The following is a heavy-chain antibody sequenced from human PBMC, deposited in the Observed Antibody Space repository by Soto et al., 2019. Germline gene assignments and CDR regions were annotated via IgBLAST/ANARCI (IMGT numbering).Heavy chain of an antibody. CDR3: ARGMTTVTTLDY. V-gene: IGHV4-30-2*01. D-gene: IGHD4-4*01. Sequence: SETLSLTCAVSGGSLSSGGYSWSWIRQPPGKGLEWIGYIYHSGSTYYNPSLKSRITISIDRSKNQVSLKLSSVTAADTAVYYCARGMTTVTTLDYWGQGTLVTVSS. J-gene: IGHJ4*02. CDR2: IYHSGST. CDR1: GGSLSSGGYS.